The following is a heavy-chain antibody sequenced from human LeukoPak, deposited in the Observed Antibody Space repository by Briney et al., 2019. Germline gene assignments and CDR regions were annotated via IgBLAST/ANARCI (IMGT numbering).Heavy chain of an antibody. D-gene: IGHD4-17*01. CDR3: ARGHDGVTYYYGMDV. Sequence: GGSLRLSCAASGFTFSSYSMNWVRQSPGKGLEWVSYISSSSTIYYADSVKGRFTISRDNAKNSLYLQMNSLRAEDTAVYYCARGHDGVTYYYGMDVWGQGTTVTVSS. CDR1: GFTFSSYS. V-gene: IGHV3-48*04. CDR2: ISSSSTI. J-gene: IGHJ6*02.